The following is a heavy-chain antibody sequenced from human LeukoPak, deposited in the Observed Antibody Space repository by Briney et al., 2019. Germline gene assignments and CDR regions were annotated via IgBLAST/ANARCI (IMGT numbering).Heavy chain of an antibody. Sequence: SETLSLTCTVSGGSISSSTFHWGWIRQPPGKGLEWIGSLYYSGSTYYNPSLKSRVTISVDTSKNQFSLKLSSVTAADTAVYYCVREVLYYYGAERLFWFDPWGQGTLVTVSS. CDR1: GGSISSSTFH. J-gene: IGHJ5*02. CDR3: VREVLYYYGAERLFWFDP. D-gene: IGHD3-10*01. V-gene: IGHV4-39*02. CDR2: LYYSGST.